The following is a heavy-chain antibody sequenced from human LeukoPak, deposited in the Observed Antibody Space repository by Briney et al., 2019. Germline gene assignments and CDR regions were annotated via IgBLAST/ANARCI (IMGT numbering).Heavy chain of an antibody. CDR3: ARILYRXTYXFXSGXVYYFDY. CDR1: GGSISSYY. Sequence: SETLSLTCTVSGGSISSYYWSWIRQPPGKGLEWIGYIYYSGSTNYNPSLKSRVTISVDTSKNQFSLKLSSVTAADTAVYYCARILYRXTYXFXSGXVYYFDYWGQGTLVTVSS. V-gene: IGHV4-59*01. J-gene: IGHJ4*02. CDR2: IYYSGST. D-gene: IGHD3-3*01.